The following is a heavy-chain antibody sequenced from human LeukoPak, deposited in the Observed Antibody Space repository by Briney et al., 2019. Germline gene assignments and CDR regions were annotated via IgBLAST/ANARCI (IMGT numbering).Heavy chain of an antibody. Sequence: PGGSLRLSCAASGVTFSNSAMSWVRQAPGKGLEWVSAISSSGYSTYYADSVKGRFTISRDNSRNTLYLQMDSLRAEDTAVYFCARGYYDRRDLFDYWGQGTLVTVSS. CDR1: GVTFSNSA. V-gene: IGHV3-23*01. D-gene: IGHD3-22*01. CDR3: ARGYYDRRDLFDY. CDR2: ISSSGYST. J-gene: IGHJ4*02.